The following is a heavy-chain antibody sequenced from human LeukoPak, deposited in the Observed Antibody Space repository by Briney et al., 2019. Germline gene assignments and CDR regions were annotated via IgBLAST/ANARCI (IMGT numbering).Heavy chain of an antibody. CDR1: GGSFSGYY. Sequence: SETLSLTCAVYGGSFSGYYWSWIRQSPGKGLEWIGEINHSGSTNYNPSLKSRVTISVDTSKNQFSLKLSSVTAADTAVYYCARGTRFSYGDYYFHWGQGTLVTVSS. V-gene: IGHV4-34*01. CDR2: INHSGST. D-gene: IGHD4-17*01. J-gene: IGHJ4*02. CDR3: ARGTRFSYGDYYFH.